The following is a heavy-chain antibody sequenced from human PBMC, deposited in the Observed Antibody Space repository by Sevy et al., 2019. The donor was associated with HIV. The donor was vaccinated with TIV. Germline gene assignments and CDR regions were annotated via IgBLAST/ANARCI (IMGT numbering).Heavy chain of an antibody. Sequence: ASVKVSCKASGYTFTNYGITWVRQAPGQGLEWMGCISAYNGNTNYAQKFQDRVTMTTDTATSTAYMELRSLRSDDTAVYYCARDESFSLIVVDLDYWGQGTLVTVSS. CDR1: GYTFTNYG. CDR3: ARDESFSLIVVDLDY. D-gene: IGHD3-22*01. V-gene: IGHV1-18*01. CDR2: ISAYNGNT. J-gene: IGHJ4*02.